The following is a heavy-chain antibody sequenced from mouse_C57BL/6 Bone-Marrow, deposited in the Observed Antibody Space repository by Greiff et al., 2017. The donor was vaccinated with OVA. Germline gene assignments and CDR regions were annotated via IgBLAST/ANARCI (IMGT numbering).Heavy chain of an antibody. D-gene: IGHD2-2*01. J-gene: IGHJ3*01. V-gene: IGHV1-81*01. CDR2: IYPRSGNT. CDR3: ARCYYGYDRFAY. Sequence: QVQLQQSGAELARPGASVKLSCNASGYTFTSYGISWVKQRTGQGLEWIGEIYPRSGNTYYNEKFKGKATLTADKSSSTAYMELRSLTSEDSAVYFCARCYYGYDRFAYWGQGTLVTVSA. CDR1: GYTFTSYG.